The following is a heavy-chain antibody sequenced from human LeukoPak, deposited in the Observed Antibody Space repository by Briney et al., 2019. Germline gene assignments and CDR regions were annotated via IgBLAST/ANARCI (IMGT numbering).Heavy chain of an antibody. CDR3: AREKKLWSPDG. CDR1: GFTFSSYS. D-gene: IGHD5-18*01. Sequence: GGSLRLSCAASGFTFSSYSMNWVRQAPGKGLEWVSSISSSSSYIYYADSVKGRFTISRDNAKNSLYLQMNSLRAKDTAVYYCAREKKLWSPDGWGQGTLVTVSS. V-gene: IGHV3-21*01. J-gene: IGHJ4*02. CDR2: ISSSSSYI.